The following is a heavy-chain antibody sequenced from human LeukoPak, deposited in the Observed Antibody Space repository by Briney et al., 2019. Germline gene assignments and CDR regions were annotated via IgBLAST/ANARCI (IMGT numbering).Heavy chain of an antibody. Sequence: PGGSLRLSCAASGXTVSSNYMSWVRQAPGKGLEWVSVLYTGGSTYYADSVKGRFTISRDNSKNTLYLQMNSLRAEDTAVYYCGRDPRTTGKANYGMDVWGQGTTVTVSS. CDR2: LYTGGST. V-gene: IGHV3-53*01. J-gene: IGHJ6*02. CDR3: GRDPRTTGKANYGMDV. CDR1: GXTVSSNY. D-gene: IGHD4-17*01.